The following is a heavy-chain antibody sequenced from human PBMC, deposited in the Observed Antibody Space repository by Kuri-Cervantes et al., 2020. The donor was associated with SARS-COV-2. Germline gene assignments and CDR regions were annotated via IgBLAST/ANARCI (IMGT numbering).Heavy chain of an antibody. CDR3: AKEGMVTRSTN. J-gene: IGHJ4*02. V-gene: IGHV3-30*18. CDR1: GFNFSGTD. Sequence: GGSLRLSCAASGFNFSGTDMHWVRQAPGKGLEWVAFISYDGKNKNCIASGKGRFTISRDNSQNTLSLQMNSLRAEDTAVYYCAKEGMVTRSTNWGQGTLVTVSS. CDR2: ISYDGKNK. D-gene: IGHD5-18*01.